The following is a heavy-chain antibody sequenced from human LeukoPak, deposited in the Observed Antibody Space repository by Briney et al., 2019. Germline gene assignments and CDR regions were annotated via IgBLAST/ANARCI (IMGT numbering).Heavy chain of an antibody. CDR1: GFTFSSYA. D-gene: IGHD3-22*01. J-gene: IGHJ6*02. CDR3: ARQKYYYDSSGELDYYGMDV. Sequence: GGSLRLSCVASGFTFSSYAMNWVRQAPGKGLEWVSVIYSGGSTYYADSVKGRFTISRDNSKNTLYLQMNSLRAEDTAVYYCARQKYYYDSSGELDYYGMDVWGQGTTVTVSS. V-gene: IGHV3-66*04. CDR2: IYSGGST.